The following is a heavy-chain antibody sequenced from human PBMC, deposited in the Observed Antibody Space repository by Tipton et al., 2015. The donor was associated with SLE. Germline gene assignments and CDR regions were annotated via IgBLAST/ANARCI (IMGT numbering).Heavy chain of an antibody. V-gene: IGHV3-72*01. D-gene: IGHD3-3*01. CDR3: ARGNDFWSDYFHYMDV. Sequence: GSLRLSCAASGFTLSDHFMYWVRQAPGKGLEWVGRTRSKVDSYTTEYAASVQGRFTISRDDLNDSLYLQMNSLKTEDTAVYYCARGNDFWSDYFHYMDVWGKGTTVTVSS. CDR2: TRSKVDSYTT. J-gene: IGHJ6*03. CDR1: GFTLSDHF.